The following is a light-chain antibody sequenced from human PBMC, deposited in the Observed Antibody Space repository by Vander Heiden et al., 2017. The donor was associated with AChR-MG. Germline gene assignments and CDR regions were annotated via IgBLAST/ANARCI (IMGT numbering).Light chain of an antibody. CDR2: GNT. Sequence: QSVLTQPPSVSGAPGQRVTISCTGSSSNIGAGYDVHWYQQLPGTAPKLLLYGNTNGPSGVPDRFSGSKSGTSASLAITGLQAEDEADYYCQSYDSSLSASVFGGGTKLT. J-gene: IGLJ3*02. CDR1: SSNIGAGYD. CDR3: QSYDSSLSASV. V-gene: IGLV1-40*01.